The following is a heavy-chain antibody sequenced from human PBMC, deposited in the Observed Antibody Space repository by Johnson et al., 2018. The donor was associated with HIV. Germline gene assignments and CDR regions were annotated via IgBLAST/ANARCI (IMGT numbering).Heavy chain of an antibody. CDR3: AKDPIVLVVYAISAFDI. D-gene: IGHD2-8*02. CDR2: ISGSGGST. V-gene: IGHV3-23*04. J-gene: IGHJ3*02. CDR1: GFSVSRNH. Sequence: VQLVESGGGLVQPGGSLRLSCGASGFSVSRNHMNWVRQVPGKGLEWVSAISGSGGSTYYADSVKGRFTISRDNSKNTLYLQMNSLRAEDTAVYYCAKDPIVLVVYAISAFDIWGQGTMVTVSS.